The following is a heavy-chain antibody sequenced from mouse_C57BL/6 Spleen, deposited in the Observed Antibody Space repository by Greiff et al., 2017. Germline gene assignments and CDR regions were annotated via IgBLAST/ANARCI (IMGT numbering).Heavy chain of an antibody. CDR3: ALLGSSYAMDY. J-gene: IGHJ4*01. CDR1: GYTFTSYW. D-gene: IGHD1-1*01. CDR2: IHPNSGST. V-gene: IGHV1-64*01. Sequence: QVQLKQPGAELVKPGASVKLSCKASGYTFTSYWMHWVKQRPGQGLEWIGMIHPNSGSTNYNEKFKSKATLTVDKSSSTAYMQLSSLTSEDSAVYYCALLGSSYAMDYWGQGTSVTVSS.